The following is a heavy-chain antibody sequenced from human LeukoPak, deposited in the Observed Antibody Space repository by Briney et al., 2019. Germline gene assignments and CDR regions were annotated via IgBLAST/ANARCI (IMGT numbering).Heavy chain of an antibody. CDR2: INQSGIT. V-gene: IGHV4-34*01. CDR1: GGSFSGFY. Sequence: SETPSLTCAAYGGSFSGFYRSWIRQPPGKGLEWIGEINQSGITNYNPSLKSRITISADTSKSQFSLKVNSVTAADTAVYYCARGGTFGEPFSRYWSQGTLVTVSS. CDR3: ARGGTFGEPFSRY. D-gene: IGHD3-10*01. J-gene: IGHJ4*02.